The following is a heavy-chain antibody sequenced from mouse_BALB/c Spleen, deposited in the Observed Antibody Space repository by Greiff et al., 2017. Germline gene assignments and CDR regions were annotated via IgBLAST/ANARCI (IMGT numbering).Heavy chain of an antibody. J-gene: IGHJ3*01. Sequence: DVKLVESGGGLVQPGGSLKLSCAASGFTFSSYTMSWVRQTPEKRLEWVAYISNGGGSTYYPDTVKGRFTISRDNAKNTLYLQMSSLKSEDTAMYCCARPGYGNSWFAYWGQGTLVTVSA. CDR2: ISNGGGST. CDR3: ARPGYGNSWFAY. D-gene: IGHD2-1*01. CDR1: GFTFSSYT. V-gene: IGHV5-12-2*01.